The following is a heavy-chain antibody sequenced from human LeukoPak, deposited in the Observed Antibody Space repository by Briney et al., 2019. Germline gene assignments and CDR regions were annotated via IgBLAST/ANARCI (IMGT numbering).Heavy chain of an antibody. CDR2: LYYSGGT. J-gene: IGHJ6*02. V-gene: IGHV4-39*01. CDR3: AREEWLATWSGCYYGMDV. CDR1: GGSISSRSYY. D-gene: IGHD6-19*01. Sequence: SETLSLTCTVSGGSISSRSYYWGWIRQPPGKGLEWIGSLYYSGGTYYNPSLKSRVTISADTSKNQFSLKLSSVIAADTAVYYCAREEWLATWSGCYYGMDVWGQGTTVTVSS.